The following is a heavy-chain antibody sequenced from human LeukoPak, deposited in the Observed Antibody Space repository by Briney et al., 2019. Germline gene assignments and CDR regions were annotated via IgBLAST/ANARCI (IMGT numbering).Heavy chain of an antibody. CDR3: ARNGYGSGSSW. V-gene: IGHV4-4*07. J-gene: IGHJ4*02. CDR1: GVSMNYYF. Sequence: SQTLSLTCTVSGVSMNYYFWNWIRQPAGEGLEWIGRIHNSGSTNYNPSLNSRVTISVDTSKNQVSLKLTSVTAADTAVYYCARNGYGSGSSWWGQGTLVTVSS. D-gene: IGHD3-10*01. CDR2: IHNSGST.